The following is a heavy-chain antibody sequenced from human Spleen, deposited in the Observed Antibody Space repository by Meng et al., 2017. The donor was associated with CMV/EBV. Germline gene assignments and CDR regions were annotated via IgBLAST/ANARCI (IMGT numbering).Heavy chain of an antibody. V-gene: IGHV1-18*01. CDR2: ISADNGDT. D-gene: IGHD3-22*01. CDR1: SYTFTTYG. J-gene: IGHJ4*03. CDR3: ATDLWRGAAYYFDTSAHPRSYYFDS. Sequence: ASVKVSCKTSSYTFTTYGISWVRQAPGQGLEWLGWISADNGDTNYPQKLQGRVTMTRDTSTSTAYMELRSLRSDDTAVYYCATDLWRGAAYYFDTSAHPRSYYFDSWGQGTTVTVSS.